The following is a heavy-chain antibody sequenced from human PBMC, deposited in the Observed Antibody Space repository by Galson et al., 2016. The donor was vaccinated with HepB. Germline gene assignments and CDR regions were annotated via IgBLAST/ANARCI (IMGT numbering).Heavy chain of an antibody. J-gene: IGHJ4*02. Sequence: SLRLSCAASGFTFSSYSMNWVRQAPGKGLEWVSYISSSSSTIYYADSVKGRFTISRDNAKNSLYLQMNSLRDEDTAVYFCVRGHTRVGLYGSGSYEEINFDYWGQGTLVTVSS. CDR2: ISSSSSTI. V-gene: IGHV3-48*02. D-gene: IGHD3-10*01. CDR1: GFTFSSYS. CDR3: VRGHTRVGLYGSGSYEEINFDY.